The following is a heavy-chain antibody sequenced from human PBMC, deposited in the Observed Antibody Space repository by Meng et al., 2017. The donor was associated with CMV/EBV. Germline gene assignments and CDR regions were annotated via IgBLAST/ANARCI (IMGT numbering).Heavy chain of an antibody. Sequence: ERHGASGGGLGRPGRSLSLSCAASGFTFSDYWMHWVRQAPGEGPVWVSRIDTDGTVTSYAESVRGRFTISRDNSKNTLYLQMNDLRAGDSGVYYCVRDLVGNRDSWGHGTLVTVSS. D-gene: IGHD1-14*01. CDR3: VRDLVGNRDS. CDR1: GFTFSDYW. V-gene: IGHV3-74*03. J-gene: IGHJ5*01. CDR2: IDTDGTVT.